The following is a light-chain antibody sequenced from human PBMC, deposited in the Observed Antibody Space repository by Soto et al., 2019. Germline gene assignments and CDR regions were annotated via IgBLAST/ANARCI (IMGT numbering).Light chain of an antibody. CDR1: QDIRSD. CDR2: AAS. J-gene: IGKJ1*01. Sequence: AIQMTQSPSSLSASVGDRVIITCRASQDIRSDLGWYQQKPGQAPKLLIYAASTLLAGVPSRFSGSGSGADFTLTISTLQAEDFATYYCLQDYSYPRTFGQGTKVEIK. CDR3: LQDYSYPRT. V-gene: IGKV1-6*01.